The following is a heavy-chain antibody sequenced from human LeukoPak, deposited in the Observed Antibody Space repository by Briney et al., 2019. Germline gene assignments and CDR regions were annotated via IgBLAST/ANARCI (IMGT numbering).Heavy chain of an antibody. D-gene: IGHD3-22*01. V-gene: IGHV1-46*01. Sequence: GASVKVSCKASGYTFTSYYMHWVRQAPGQGLEWMGIINPSGGSTSYAQKFQGRVTMTRDMSTSTVYMELSSLRSEDTAVYYCARATGHYDSSIPLSNYYYYYMDVWGKGTTVTVSS. CDR1: GYTFTSYY. CDR3: ARATGHYDSSIPLSNYYYYYMDV. J-gene: IGHJ6*03. CDR2: INPSGGST.